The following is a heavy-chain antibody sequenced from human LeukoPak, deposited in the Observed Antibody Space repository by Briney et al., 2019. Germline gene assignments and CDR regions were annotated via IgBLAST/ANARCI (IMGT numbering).Heavy chain of an antibody. CDR1: GFTFTSYA. J-gene: IGHJ3*02. CDR3: ARVMGIAVAGPDAFDI. CDR2: ISGSGGST. V-gene: IGHV3-23*01. D-gene: IGHD6-19*01. Sequence: GGSLRLSCAASGFTFTSYAMSWVRQAPGKGLEWVSAISGSGGSTYYADSVKGRFTISRDNAKNTLYLQMNSLRAEDTAVYYCARVMGIAVAGPDAFDIWGQGTMVTVSS.